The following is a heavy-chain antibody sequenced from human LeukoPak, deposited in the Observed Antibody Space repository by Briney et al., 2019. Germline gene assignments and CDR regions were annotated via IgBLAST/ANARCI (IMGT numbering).Heavy chain of an antibody. J-gene: IGHJ4*02. CDR3: ARGSPHSGYDYGRYDY. CDR1: GFTFSDHY. Sequence: GGSLRLSCAASGFTFSDHYMDWVRQAPGKGLEWVGRTRNKPHRYTTEYAASVKGRFIVSRDDSKNSFYLQMNSLRAEDTALYYCARGSPHSGYDYGRYDYWGQGTLVTVSS. V-gene: IGHV3-72*01. D-gene: IGHD5-12*01. CDR2: TRNKPHRYTT.